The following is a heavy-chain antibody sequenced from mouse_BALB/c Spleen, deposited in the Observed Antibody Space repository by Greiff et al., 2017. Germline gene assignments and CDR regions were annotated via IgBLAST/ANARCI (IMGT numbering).Heavy chain of an antibody. Sequence: EVNVVESGGGLVKPGGSLKLSCAASGFTFSDYYMYWVRQTPEKRLEWVATISDGGSYTYYPDSVKGRFTISRDNAKNNLYLQMSSLKSEDTAMYYCARDRDYGYAMDYWGQGTSVTVSS. CDR2: ISDGGSYT. CDR3: ARDRDYGYAMDY. V-gene: IGHV5-4*02. CDR1: GFTFSDYY. D-gene: IGHD1-1*01. J-gene: IGHJ4*01.